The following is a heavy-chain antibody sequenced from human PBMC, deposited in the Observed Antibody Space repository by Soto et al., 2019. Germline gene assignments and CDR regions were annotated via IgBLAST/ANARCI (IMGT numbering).Heavy chain of an antibody. CDR3: ARSIRGPRRFNGMDV. V-gene: IGHV2-70*13. J-gene: IGHJ6*02. D-gene: IGHD1-20*01. Sequence: SGPTLVNPTETLTLTCTFSGFSLTSPGMCVSWIRQSPGKALEWLALIERDDDDKYYSTSLKTRLTTSKDTRKNQVVLTMANMEPADTATYYCARSIRGPRRFNGMDVWGQGTTVTVSS. CDR2: IERDDDDK. CDR1: GFSLTSPGMC.